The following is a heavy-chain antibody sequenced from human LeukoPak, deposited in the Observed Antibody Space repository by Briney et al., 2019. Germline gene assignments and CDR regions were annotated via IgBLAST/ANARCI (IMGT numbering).Heavy chain of an antibody. D-gene: IGHD6-19*01. CDR2: TDPSDSYT. CDR1: GYSFTRYW. CDR3: ASRYSSGSVDY. J-gene: IGHJ4*02. V-gene: IGHV5-10-1*01. Sequence: GESLKISCKGSGYSFTRYWITWVRQMPGKGLEWMGRTDPSDSYTNYSPSFQGHATISVDKSISTAYLQWSRLKASDTAMYYCASRYSSGSVDYWGQGTLVTVSS.